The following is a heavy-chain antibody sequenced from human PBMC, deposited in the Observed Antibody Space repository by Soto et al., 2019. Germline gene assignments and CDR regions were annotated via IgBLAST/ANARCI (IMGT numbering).Heavy chain of an antibody. Sequence: QVQLQESGPGLVKPSQTLSLTCTVSGGSISSGDYYWSWIRQPPGKGLEWIGYIYYSGSTYYNPSLQGRVTXPXDXXANQFSLKLSSVTAADTAVYYCARVGGFGATTIDYWGQGTLVTVSS. CDR2: IYYSGST. CDR3: ARVGGFGATTIDY. V-gene: IGHV4-30-4*01. J-gene: IGHJ4*02. D-gene: IGHD3-10*01. CDR1: GGSISSGDYY.